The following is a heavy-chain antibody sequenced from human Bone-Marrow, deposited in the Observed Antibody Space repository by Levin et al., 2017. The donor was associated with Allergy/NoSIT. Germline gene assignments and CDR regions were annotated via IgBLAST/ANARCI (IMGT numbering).Heavy chain of an antibody. CDR3: TTFTIPGTDAFDI. J-gene: IGHJ3*02. Sequence: GESLKISCKVSGNTLSEISVHWVRQAPGKGLEWMGGFDPEEGETMYAQKFQGSVTMTEDTSTDTAYMELNTLRSDDTAVYYCTTFTIPGTDAFDIWGQGTMVTVSS. CDR1: GNTLSEIS. CDR2: FDPEEGET. D-gene: IGHD2-2*02. V-gene: IGHV1-24*01.